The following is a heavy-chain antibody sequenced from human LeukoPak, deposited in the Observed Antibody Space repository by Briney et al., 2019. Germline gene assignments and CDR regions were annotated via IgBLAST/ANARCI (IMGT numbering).Heavy chain of an antibody. J-gene: IGHJ4*02. CDR2: INPSGGST. D-gene: IGHD4-17*01. Sequence: ASVKVSCKASGYTFTSYFMHWVRQAPGQGLDWMGIINPSGGSTIYAEKFKGRVTMTRDTSKSTVYMEMSSLRSEDTAVYYCARDSADYCDYDYWGQGTLVTVSS. CDR1: GYTFTSYF. V-gene: IGHV1-46*01. CDR3: ARDSADYCDYDY.